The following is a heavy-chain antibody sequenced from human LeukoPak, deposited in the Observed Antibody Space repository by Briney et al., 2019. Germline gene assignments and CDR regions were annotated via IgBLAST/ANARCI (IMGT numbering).Heavy chain of an antibody. J-gene: IGHJ5*02. CDR1: GGPISSGSYY. CDR2: IYATGST. D-gene: IGHD4-17*01. V-gene: IGHV4-61*02. Sequence: SETLSLTCTVSGGPISSGSYYWSWIRQPAGNGLEWIGRIYATGSTNYNPSLKSRVTISVDTSKNQFSLKLSSVTAADTAVYYCARGMTTVTTSNWFDPWGQGTLVTVSS. CDR3: ARGMTTVTTSNWFDP.